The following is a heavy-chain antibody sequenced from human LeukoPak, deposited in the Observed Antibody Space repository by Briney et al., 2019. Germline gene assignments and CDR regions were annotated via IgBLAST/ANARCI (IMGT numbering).Heavy chain of an antibody. CDR3: ARVPNSSSWIDY. D-gene: IGHD6-13*01. Sequence: ASVKVSCKTSGYTFTSYDINWVRQATGQGLEWMGWMNPNSGNTGYAQKFQGRVTMTRNTSISTAYMELSSLRSEDTAVYYCARVPNSSSWIDYWGQGTLVTVSS. J-gene: IGHJ4*02. CDR2: MNPNSGNT. V-gene: IGHV1-8*01. CDR1: GYTFTSYD.